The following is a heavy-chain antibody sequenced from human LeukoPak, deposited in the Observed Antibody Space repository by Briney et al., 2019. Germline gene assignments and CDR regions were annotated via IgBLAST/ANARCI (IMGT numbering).Heavy chain of an antibody. J-gene: IGHJ5*02. CDR1: GGSFSGYY. V-gene: IGHV4-34*01. Sequence: SETLSLTCAVYGGSFSGYYWSWIRQPPGKGLEWIGEINHSGSTNYNPSLKSRVTISVDASKNQFSLKLSSVTAADTAVYYCARDFRWQQLVFWFGPWGQGTLVTVSS. CDR3: ARDFRWQQLVFWFGP. CDR2: INHSGST. D-gene: IGHD6-13*01.